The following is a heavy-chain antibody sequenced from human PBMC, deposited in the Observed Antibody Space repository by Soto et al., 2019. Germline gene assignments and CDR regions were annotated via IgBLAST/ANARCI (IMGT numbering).Heavy chain of an antibody. D-gene: IGHD2-15*01. CDR2: INHSGST. CDR3: ARGHCSGGSCIYYYMDV. Sequence: SETLSLTCAVYGGSFSGYYWSWIRQPPGKGLEWIGEINHSGSTNYNPSLKSRVTISVDTSKNQFSLKLSSVTAADTAVYYCARGHCSGGSCIYYYMDVWGHGMLVTVSS. CDR1: GGSFSGYY. V-gene: IGHV4-34*01. J-gene: IGHJ6*03.